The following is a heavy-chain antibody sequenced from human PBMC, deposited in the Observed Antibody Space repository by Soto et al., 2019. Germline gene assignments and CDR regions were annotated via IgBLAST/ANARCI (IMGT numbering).Heavy chain of an antibody. CDR1: GGSISGYY. CDR3: ARHLVGGCPGQDY. CDR2: IYHSGST. J-gene: IGHJ4*02. Sequence: QVQLQESGPGLVNPSETLSLSCTVSGGSISGYYWNWIRQPPGKGLEWIGEIYHSGSTKYNPCLNRRVTISAATSKNQFSLKLNSVTAADTAVYYCARHLVGGCPGQDYWGLGTLVTVSS. V-gene: IGHV4-59*08. D-gene: IGHD2-15*01.